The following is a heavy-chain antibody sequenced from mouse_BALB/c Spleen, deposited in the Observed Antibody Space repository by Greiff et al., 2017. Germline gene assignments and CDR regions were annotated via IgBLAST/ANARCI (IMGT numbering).Heavy chain of an antibody. D-gene: IGHD2-10*01. J-gene: IGHJ4*01. Sequence: VQLQQSGPGLVAPSQSLSITCTVSGFSLTSYGVHWVRQPPGKGLEWLGVIWAGGSTNYNSALMSRLSISKDNSKSQVFLKMNSLQTDDTAMYYGASSRSYYGNPYYAMDYWGQGTSVTVSS. CDR3: ASSRSYYGNPYYAMDY. CDR2: IWAGGST. V-gene: IGHV2-9*02. CDR1: GFSLTSYG.